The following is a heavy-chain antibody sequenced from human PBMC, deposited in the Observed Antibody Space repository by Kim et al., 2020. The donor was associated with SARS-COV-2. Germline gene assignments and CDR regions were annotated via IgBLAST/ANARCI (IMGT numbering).Heavy chain of an antibody. CDR3: ARPPREIHLSSRLIEITRNYYYYYGMDV. CDR2: IIPIFGTA. Sequence: SVKVSCKASGGTFSSYAISWVRQAPGQGLEWMGGIIPIFGTANYAQKFQGRVTITADESTSTAYMELSSLRSEDTAVYYCARPPREIHLSSRLIEITRNYYYYYGMDVWGQGTTVTVSS. J-gene: IGHJ6*02. D-gene: IGHD3-22*01. CDR1: GGTFSSYA. V-gene: IGHV1-69*13.